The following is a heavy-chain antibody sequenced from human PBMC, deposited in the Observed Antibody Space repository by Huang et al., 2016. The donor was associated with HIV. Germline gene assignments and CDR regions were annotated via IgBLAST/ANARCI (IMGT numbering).Heavy chain of an antibody. Sequence: QVQLVQSGAEVKKPGTSVKVSCKTFGYTFSSHALHWLRQAPGQRPEWMGWINGGNGDTKYSQKCQGRVTITSDTSARIGYMELNSLLSEDTAVYYCARDPLDIRRHFDFWGQGSLVTVSS. J-gene: IGHJ4*02. CDR2: INGGNGDT. V-gene: IGHV1-3*01. CDR3: ARDPLDIRRHFDF. D-gene: IGHD3-3*01. CDR1: GYTFSSHA.